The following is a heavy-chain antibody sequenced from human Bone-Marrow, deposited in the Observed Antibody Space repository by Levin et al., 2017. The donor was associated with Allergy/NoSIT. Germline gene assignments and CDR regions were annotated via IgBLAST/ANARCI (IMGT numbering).Heavy chain of an antibody. Sequence: GGSLRLSCAASGFTFNNYGLSWVRQAPGKGLEWVSAISGSGNNIYYADSVRGRFTISRDNSTNTLDLQLNSLTADDTSVYYCAKWASYCGGDCYWFAPFDCWGQGALVTVSS. J-gene: IGHJ4*02. D-gene: IGHD2-21*01. CDR2: ISGSGNNI. V-gene: IGHV3-23*01. CDR3: AKWASYCGGDCYWFAPFDC. CDR1: GFTFNNYG.